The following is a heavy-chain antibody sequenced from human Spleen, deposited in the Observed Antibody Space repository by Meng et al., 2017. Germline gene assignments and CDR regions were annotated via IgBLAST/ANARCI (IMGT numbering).Heavy chain of an antibody. CDR1: GGSIRSSNW. D-gene: IGHD3-22*01. CDR3: ARIPDYDTSAS. CDR2: IYHSGST. J-gene: IGHJ5*02. Sequence: QVHLQESGPGLVQPSGTLSLTCAVSGGSIRSSNWWSWVRQPPGKGLEWIGEIYHSGSTNYNPSLKSRVTISLDKSKNQFSLKLSSVTAADTAVYYCARIPDYDTSASWGQGTLVTVSS. V-gene: IGHV4-4*02.